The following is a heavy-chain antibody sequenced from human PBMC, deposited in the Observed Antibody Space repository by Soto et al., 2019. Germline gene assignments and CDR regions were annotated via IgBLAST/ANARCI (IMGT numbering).Heavy chain of an antibody. CDR3: ARDRRLDGSSGRQFDY. V-gene: IGHV1-18*01. Sequence: QVQLVQSGAEVKKPGASVKVSCKASGYTFTSYGISWVRQAPGQGLEWMGWISAYNGNTNYAQKLQGRVTMTTDTSTSTAYMELRSLISDDTAVYYCARDRRLDGSSGRQFDYWGQGTLVTVSS. CDR2: ISAYNGNT. D-gene: IGHD1-26*01. J-gene: IGHJ4*02. CDR1: GYTFTSYG.